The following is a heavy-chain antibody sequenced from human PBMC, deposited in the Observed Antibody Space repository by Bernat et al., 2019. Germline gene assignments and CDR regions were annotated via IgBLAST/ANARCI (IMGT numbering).Heavy chain of an antibody. CDR3: ARGMYDYGDLTSIYGGDY. CDR2: INTNTGNP. CDR1: GGTFSSYA. J-gene: IGHJ4*02. D-gene: IGHD4-17*01. Sequence: QVQLVQSGAEVKKPGSSVKVSCKASGGTFSSYAISWVRQAPGQGLEWMGWINTNTGNPTYAQGFTGRFVFSLDTSVSTAYLQISSLKAEDTAVYYCARGMYDYGDLTSIYGGDYWGQGTLVTVSS. V-gene: IGHV7-4-1*02.